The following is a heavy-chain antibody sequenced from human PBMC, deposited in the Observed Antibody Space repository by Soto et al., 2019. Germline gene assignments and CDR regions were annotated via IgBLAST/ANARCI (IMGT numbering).Heavy chain of an antibody. CDR1: GYTFTSYG. V-gene: IGHV1-18*01. D-gene: IGHD6-19*01. CDR2: ISAYNGNT. J-gene: IGHJ4*02. Sequence: QVQLVQSGAEVKKPGASVKVSCKASGYTFTSYGISWVRQAPGQGLEWMGWISAYNGNTNYAQKLQGRVTMTTDTSTRTAYLELRSLRSDDTAVYYCARDSRQVAVAGIPDYLDYWGQGTLVTVSS. CDR3: ARDSRQVAVAGIPDYLDY.